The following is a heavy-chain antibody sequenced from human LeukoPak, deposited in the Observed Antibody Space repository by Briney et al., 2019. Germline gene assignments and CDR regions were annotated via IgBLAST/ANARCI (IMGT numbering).Heavy chain of an antibody. CDR1: GFSLSTSGVG. CDR3: ARTYCPADFDY. Sequence: SGPTLANPTQTLTLTCTFSGFSLSTSGVGVGWIRQPPAKALEWLALIYWDGDKRYSPSLKSRPTITEDTCQNQVVRTMTNMDTVDTATYYCARTYCPADFDYWGQGTLVTVSS. J-gene: IGHJ4*02. V-gene: IGHV2-5*02. D-gene: IGHD2-21*01. CDR2: IYWDGDK.